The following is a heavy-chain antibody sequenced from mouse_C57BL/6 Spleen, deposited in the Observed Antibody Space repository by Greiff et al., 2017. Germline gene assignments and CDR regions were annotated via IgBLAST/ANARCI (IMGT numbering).Heavy chain of an antibody. Sequence: VQLQQSGAELVRPGASVTLSCKASGYTFTDYEMHWVKQTPVHGLEWIGAIDPETGGTAYNQKFKGKAMLTTDKSSSTAYMELRSLTSEDSAVYYCTCSSYWYFDVWGTGTTVTVSS. J-gene: IGHJ1*03. V-gene: IGHV1-15*01. CDR3: TCSSYWYFDV. D-gene: IGHD1-1*01. CDR2: IDPETGGT. CDR1: GYTFTDYE.